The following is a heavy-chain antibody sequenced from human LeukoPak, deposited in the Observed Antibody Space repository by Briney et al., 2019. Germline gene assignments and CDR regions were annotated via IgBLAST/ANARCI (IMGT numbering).Heavy chain of an antibody. V-gene: IGHV3-11*01. J-gene: IGHJ4*02. Sequence: GGYQRLSWAASGCTFSDYYMSWIRQAPGKGLEWVSYISSSGSTIYYADSVKGRFTISRDNAKNSLYLQMNSLRAEDTAVYYCARASLDYYGSGYYFDYWGQGTLVTVSS. CDR2: ISSSGSTI. CDR1: GCTFSDYY. D-gene: IGHD3-10*01. CDR3: ARASLDYYGSGYYFDY.